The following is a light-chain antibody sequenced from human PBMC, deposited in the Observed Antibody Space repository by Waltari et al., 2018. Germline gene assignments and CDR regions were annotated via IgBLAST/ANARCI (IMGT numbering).Light chain of an antibody. Sequence: QLVLTQSPSASAPLGASVKLTCTLSSGHTNNIIAWHQQHPTKGPRYLMKVNSDGSHNKGDKIPERFSGSSSGAERYRTISSLQSEDEADYYCQTGGHGTWVFGGGTKLTVL. CDR1: SGHTNNI. CDR3: QTGGHGTWV. V-gene: IGLV4-69*01. CDR2: VNSDGSH. J-gene: IGLJ3*02.